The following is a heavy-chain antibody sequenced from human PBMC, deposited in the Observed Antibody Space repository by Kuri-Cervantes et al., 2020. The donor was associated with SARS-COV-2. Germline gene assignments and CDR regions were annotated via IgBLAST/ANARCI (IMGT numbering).Heavy chain of an antibody. CDR3: ARGLWGAVASYYYYYGIDV. D-gene: IGHD6-19*01. V-gene: IGHV1-18*01. J-gene: IGHJ6*02. Sequence: ASVKVSCKASGYTFTSYGISWVRQAPGQGLEWMGWISAYNGNTNYAQKLQGRVTMTRNTSISTAYMELSSLRSEDTAVYYCARGLWGAVASYYYYYGIDVRGQGTTVTVSS. CDR1: GYTFTSYG. CDR2: ISAYNGNT.